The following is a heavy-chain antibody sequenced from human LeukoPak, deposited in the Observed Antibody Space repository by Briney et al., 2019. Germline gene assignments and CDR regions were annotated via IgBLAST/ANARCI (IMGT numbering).Heavy chain of an antibody. V-gene: IGHV3-30*18. Sequence: GGSLRLSCAASGFTFSSYGMHWVRQTPDKGLEWVAIVSFDGSNKYYADSVKGRFSISRDNSKNTLYLQMNSLRAEDTSMYYCAEIRSVGTGDAFDIWGQGTMVTVSS. CDR1: GFTFSSYG. CDR2: VSFDGSNK. CDR3: AEIRSVGTGDAFDI. D-gene: IGHD1-1*01. J-gene: IGHJ3*02.